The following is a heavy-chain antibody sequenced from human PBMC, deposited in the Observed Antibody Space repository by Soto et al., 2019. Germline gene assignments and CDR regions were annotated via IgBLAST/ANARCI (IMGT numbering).Heavy chain of an antibody. V-gene: IGHV3-33*01. Sequence: PGGSLSLSCAASGFAFSNYGMHWVRQTPGKALEWEALIWYDVSNKYYADYVKGRFTISRDNSKNTLYLQMHRLRAEDTAVYFCAGSPPGVAGRYYFDFWGQGTLVTVSS. CDR1: GFAFSNYG. CDR3: AGSPPGVAGRYYFDF. J-gene: IGHJ4*02. D-gene: IGHD6-6*01. CDR2: IWYDVSNK.